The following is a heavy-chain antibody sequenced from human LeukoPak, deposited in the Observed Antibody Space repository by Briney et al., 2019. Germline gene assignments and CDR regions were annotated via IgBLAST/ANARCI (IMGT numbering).Heavy chain of an antibody. V-gene: IGHV1-18*01. CDR1: GYTFTSYG. CDR3: ARLNLYCTNTNCYGDLYYYYGMDV. J-gene: IGHJ6*02. D-gene: IGHD2-2*01. Sequence: ASVKVSCKASGYTFTSYGFTWVRQAPGQGLEWMGWISAYNGNTNYAQKVQGRVTMTTDTSTSTAYMELRSLRSDDTAVYYCARLNLYCTNTNCYGDLYYYYGMDVWGQGTTVTVSS. CDR2: ISAYNGNT.